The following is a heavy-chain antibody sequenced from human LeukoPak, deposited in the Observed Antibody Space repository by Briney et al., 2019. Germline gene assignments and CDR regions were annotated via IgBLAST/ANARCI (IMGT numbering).Heavy chain of an antibody. J-gene: IGHJ4*02. V-gene: IGHV1-18*01. CDR3: ARDLKIVGATTIGY. CDR1: GYTFTSYG. D-gene: IGHD1-26*01. Sequence: ASVKVSCKASGYTFTSYGISWVRQAPGQGLEWMGWISAYNGNTNYAQKLQGRVTMTTDTPTSTAYMELRSLRSDDTAVYYCARDLKIVGATTIGYWGQGTLVTVSS. CDR2: ISAYNGNT.